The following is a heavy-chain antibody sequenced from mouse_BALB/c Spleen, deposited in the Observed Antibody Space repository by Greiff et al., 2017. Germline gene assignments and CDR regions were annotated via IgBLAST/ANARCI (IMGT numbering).Heavy chain of an antibody. CDR2: ISDGGSYT. D-gene: IGHD2-4*01. Sequence: DVKLQESGGGLVKPGGSLKLSCAASGFTFSDYYMYWVRQTPEKRLEWVATISDGGSYTYYPDSVKGRFTISRDNAKNNLYLQMSSLKSEDTAMYYCARHDYDVWFAYWGQGTLVTVSA. CDR1: GFTFSDYY. CDR3: ARHDYDVWFAY. V-gene: IGHV5-4*02. J-gene: IGHJ3*01.